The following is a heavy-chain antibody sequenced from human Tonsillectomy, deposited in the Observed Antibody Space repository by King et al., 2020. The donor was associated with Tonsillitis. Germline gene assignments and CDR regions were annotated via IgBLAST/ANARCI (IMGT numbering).Heavy chain of an antibody. J-gene: IGHJ4*02. D-gene: IGHD2-2*01. CDR3: AKGHYCSSTSCPDNFDY. CDR2: ISGDGCSK. V-gene: IGHV3-43*02. Sequence: VQLVESGGGVVQPGGSLRLSCAASGFTFDDYAMHWVRQAPGKGLEWGSLISGDGCSKYYADSVKGRFTISRDNSKNSLYLQMNSLGTEDTACDYCAKGHYCSSTSCPDNFDYWGQGTLVTVSS. CDR1: GFTFDDYA.